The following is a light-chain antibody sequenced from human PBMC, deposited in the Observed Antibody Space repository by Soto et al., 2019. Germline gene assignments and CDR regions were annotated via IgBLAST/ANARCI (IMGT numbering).Light chain of an antibody. J-gene: IGLJ7*01. CDR3: SSYATGDNYV. V-gene: IGLV2-8*01. CDR1: SSDVGGYNL. CDR2: EVT. Sequence: QSALTQPPSASGSPGQSVTISCTGTSSDVGGYNLVSWYQQHPGKAPKVVIYEVTKRPSGVPDRFSGSKSGNTASLTVSGLQPEDEADYYCSSYATGDNYVFGSGTQLTVL.